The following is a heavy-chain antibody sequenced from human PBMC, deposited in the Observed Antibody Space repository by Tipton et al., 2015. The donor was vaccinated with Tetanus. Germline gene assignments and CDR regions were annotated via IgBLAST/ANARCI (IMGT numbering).Heavy chain of an antibody. CDR2: ISNDGSVK. CDR1: GFTFTNYT. Sequence: SLRLSCAASGFTFTNYTIHWVRQAPGKGLEWVAVISNDGSVKYYADSVEGRFTISRDNSRNTLYLQMNSLRAEDTAVYYCVQSVNAKGTVSWGPGALVTVSS. D-gene: IGHD2-8*02. CDR3: VQSVNAKGTVS. J-gene: IGHJ5*02. V-gene: IGHV3-30*18.